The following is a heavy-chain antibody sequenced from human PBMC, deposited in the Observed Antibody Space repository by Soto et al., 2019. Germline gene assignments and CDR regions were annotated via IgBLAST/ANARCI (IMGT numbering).Heavy chain of an antibody. J-gene: IGHJ5*02. V-gene: IGHV3-73*01. CDR2: IRSKANSYAT. CDR1: GFTFSGSA. CDR3: TRQGITGTTKGWFDP. D-gene: IGHD1-7*01. Sequence: PGGSLRLSCAASGFTFSGSAMHWVRQASGKGLEWVGRIRSKANSYATAYAASVKGRFTISRDDSKNTAYLQMNSLKTEDTAVYYCTRQGITGTTKGWFDPWGQGTLVTVSS.